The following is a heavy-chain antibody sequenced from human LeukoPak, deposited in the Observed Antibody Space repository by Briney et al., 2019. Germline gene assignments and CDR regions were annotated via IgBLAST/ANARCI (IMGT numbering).Heavy chain of an antibody. CDR1: GYTFTSYA. D-gene: IGHD6-13*01. J-gene: IGHJ5*02. CDR3: ARDYPAAADSTQDWFDP. V-gene: IGHV1-3*01. Sequence: ASVKVSCKASGYTFTSYAMHWVRQAPGQRLEWMGWINAGNGNTKYSQKFQGRVTITRDTSASTAYMELSSLRSEDTAVYYCARDYPAAADSTQDWFDPWGQGTLVTVSS. CDR2: INAGNGNT.